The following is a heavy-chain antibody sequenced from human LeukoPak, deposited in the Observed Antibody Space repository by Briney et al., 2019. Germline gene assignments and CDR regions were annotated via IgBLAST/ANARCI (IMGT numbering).Heavy chain of an antibody. CDR3: AKDTYSYGPTANFDY. V-gene: IGHV3-23*01. J-gene: IGHJ4*02. CDR2: IGGTSAGGGR. D-gene: IGHD5-18*01. CDR1: GFTFSYYV. Sequence: GGSLRLSCAASGFTFSYYVMSWVRQAPGKGLEWVSGIGGTSAGGGRSYADSVKGRFTISRDDSTSTLYLQMNSLRDEDTAVYYCAKDTYSYGPTANFDYWGQGTLVTVSS.